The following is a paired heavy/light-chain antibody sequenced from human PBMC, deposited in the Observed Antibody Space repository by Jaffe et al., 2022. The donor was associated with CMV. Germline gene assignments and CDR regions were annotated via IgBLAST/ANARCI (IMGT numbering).Light chain of an antibody. J-gene: IGKJ1*01. CDR2: LGS. CDR3: MQTLQTPPT. Sequence: DIVMTQSPLSLPVTPGEPASISCRSSQSLLHSNGYNYLDWYLQKPGKSPQLLIYLGSNRASGVPDRFSGSGSGTDFTLKISRVAAEDVGVYYCMQTLQTPPTFGQGTKVEIK. CDR1: QSLLHSNGYNY. V-gene: IGKV2-28*01.
Heavy chain of an antibody. J-gene: IGHJ6*03. D-gene: IGHD6-6*01. Sequence: EVQLVESGGGLVQPGGSLRLSCVASGFTLSNYWMHWVRQAPGKGLVWVSRISTDGGSTDYADSVKGRFTISRDNAKKTLYLQMNSLRAEDTAVYYCARDRVCPSVAGRPCYYYYMDVWGKGTTVTVSS. CDR1: GFTLSNYW. V-gene: IGHV3-74*01. CDR2: ISTDGGST. CDR3: ARDRVCPSVAGRPCYYYYMDV.